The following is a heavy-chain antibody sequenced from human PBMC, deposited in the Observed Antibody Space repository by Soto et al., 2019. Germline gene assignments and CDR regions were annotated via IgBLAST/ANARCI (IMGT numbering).Heavy chain of an antibody. V-gene: IGHV1-69*01. Sequence: QVQLVQSGAEVKKPGSSVKVSCKASGGTFSSYAISWVRQPPGQGLEWMGGIIPIFGTANYAQKFQGRVTITADEYTSTAYMELSSLRSEDTAVYYCARGLGYCSSTSCQEGAFDIWGQGTMVTVSS. CDR1: GGTFSSYA. J-gene: IGHJ3*02. CDR3: ARGLGYCSSTSCQEGAFDI. CDR2: IIPIFGTA. D-gene: IGHD2-2*01.